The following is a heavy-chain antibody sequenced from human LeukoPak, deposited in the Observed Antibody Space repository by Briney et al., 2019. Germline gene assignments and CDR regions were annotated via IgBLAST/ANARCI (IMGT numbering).Heavy chain of an antibody. J-gene: IGHJ4*02. CDR3: AKTGSFNSGSYYGFDY. CDR1: GFTFSSYA. V-gene: IGHV3-23*01. CDR2: ISGSGGST. D-gene: IGHD1-26*01. Sequence: PGGSLRLSCAASGFTFSSYAMSWVRQAPGKGLEWVSAISGSGGSTYYADSVKGRFTISRDNSKNTLYLQMNSLRAEDTAVYYCAKTGSFNSGSYYGFDYRGQGTLVTVSS.